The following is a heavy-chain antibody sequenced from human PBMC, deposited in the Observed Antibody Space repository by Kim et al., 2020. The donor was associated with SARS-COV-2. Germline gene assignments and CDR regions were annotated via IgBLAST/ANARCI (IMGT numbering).Heavy chain of an antibody. CDR1: GFTFTNYY. CDR3: ARDKVGARGIFEFYAGMAV. Sequence: ASVKVSCKPSGFTFTNYYIHWVRQAPGRGLEWLGIINASGGSTRYGQQFQDRVTLTTDTSTGTVFMELNSLTSEDTAVYFCARDKVGARGIFEFYAGMAVWGQGTTVTVS. V-gene: IGHV1-46*01. D-gene: IGHD6-13*01. CDR2: INASGGST. J-gene: IGHJ6*02.